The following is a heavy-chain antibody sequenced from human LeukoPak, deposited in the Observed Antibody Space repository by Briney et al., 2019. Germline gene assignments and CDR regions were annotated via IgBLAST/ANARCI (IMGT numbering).Heavy chain of an antibody. J-gene: IGHJ4*02. CDR3: AKDEGHSYGPYFDY. Sequence: PGGSLRLSCAASGFTFDIYTMHWVRHAPGKGLEWVSLTNWDGGSTYYADSVKGRFTISRDNSKNSLYLQMNSLRTEDTALYYCAKDEGHSYGPYFDYWGQGTLVTVSS. D-gene: IGHD5-18*01. CDR2: TNWDGGST. CDR1: GFTFDIYT. V-gene: IGHV3-43*01.